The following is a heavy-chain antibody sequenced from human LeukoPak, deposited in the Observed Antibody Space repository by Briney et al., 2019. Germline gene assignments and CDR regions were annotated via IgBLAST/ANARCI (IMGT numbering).Heavy chain of an antibody. CDR2: IYTSGNT. CDR1: GASISSGSYY. V-gene: IGHV4-61*09. CDR3: ARDAKYQLPTY. Sequence: PSQTLSLTCTVSGASISSGSYYWSWIRQPAGKGLERIGHIYTSGNTNYNPSLKSRVTISVDTSKNQFSLKLSSVTAADTAVYYCARDAKYQLPTYWGQGTLVSVSS. J-gene: IGHJ4*02. D-gene: IGHD2-2*01.